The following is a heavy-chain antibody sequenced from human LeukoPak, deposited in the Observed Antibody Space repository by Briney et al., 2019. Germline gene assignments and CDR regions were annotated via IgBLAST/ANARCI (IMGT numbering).Heavy chain of an antibody. V-gene: IGHV1-2*02. Sequence: AASVKVSCKASGYTFTGYYMHWVRQAPGQGLEWMGWINPNSGGTNYAQKFQGRVTMTRDTSISTAYMELSRLRSDDTAVYYCASERIMITFGGVGTLGETDYWGQGTLVTVSS. CDR1: GYTFTGYY. D-gene: IGHD3-16*01. J-gene: IGHJ4*02. CDR2: INPNSGGT. CDR3: ASERIMITFGGVGTLGETDY.